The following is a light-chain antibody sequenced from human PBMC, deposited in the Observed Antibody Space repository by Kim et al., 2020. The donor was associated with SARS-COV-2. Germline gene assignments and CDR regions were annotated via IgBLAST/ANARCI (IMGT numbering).Light chain of an antibody. CDR1: SSNIGSNY. CDR3: AAWDDSLSGRVV. V-gene: IGLV1-47*01. CDR2: RNN. J-gene: IGLJ2*01. Sequence: ELTQPPSASGTPGQRVTISCSRSSSNIGSNYVYWYQQLPGTAPKLLIYRNNQRPSGVPDRFSGSKSGTSAYLAISGLRSEDEADYYCAAWDDSLSGRVVFGGGTQLTVL.